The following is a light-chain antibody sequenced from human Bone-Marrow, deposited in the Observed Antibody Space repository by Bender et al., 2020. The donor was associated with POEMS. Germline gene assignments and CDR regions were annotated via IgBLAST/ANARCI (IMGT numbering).Light chain of an antibody. CDR2: DVT. V-gene: IGLV2-14*02. J-gene: IGLJ2*01. CDR3: CSSAGSSSLL. CDR1: SSDVGSYDL. Sequence: QSALTQPASVSGSPGQSITISCTGSSSDVGSYDLVSWYQQHPGKAPKVIIYDVTNRPSGISNRFSGSRSGNTASLTISGLQAEDEADYYCCSSAGSSSLLFGGGTKLTVV.